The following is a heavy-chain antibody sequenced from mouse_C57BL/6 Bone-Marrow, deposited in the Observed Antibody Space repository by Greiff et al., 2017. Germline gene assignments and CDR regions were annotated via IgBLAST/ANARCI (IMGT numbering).Heavy chain of an antibody. Sequence: EVMLVESGGGLVQPGGSLSLSCAASGFTFTDYYMSWVRQPPGKALEWLGFIRNKANGYTTEYSASVKGRFTISRDNSQSILYLQMNALRAEDSATYYCARYDGSPFADWGQGTLVTVSA. J-gene: IGHJ3*01. D-gene: IGHD2-3*01. V-gene: IGHV7-3*01. CDR2: IRNKANGYTT. CDR1: GFTFTDYY. CDR3: ARYDGSPFAD.